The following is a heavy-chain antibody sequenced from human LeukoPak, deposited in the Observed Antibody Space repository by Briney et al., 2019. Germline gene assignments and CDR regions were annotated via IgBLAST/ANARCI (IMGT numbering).Heavy chain of an antibody. V-gene: IGHV1-3*01. Sequence: ASVKVSCKASGYTFTSYAMHWVRQAPGQRLECMGWINAGNGNTKYSQKFQGRVTITRDTSASTAYMDLSSLRSEDTAVYYCARNTETAIPLPYYFDYWGQGTLVTVSS. D-gene: IGHD2-21*02. CDR1: GYTFTSYA. CDR3: ARNTETAIPLPYYFDY. J-gene: IGHJ4*02. CDR2: INAGNGNT.